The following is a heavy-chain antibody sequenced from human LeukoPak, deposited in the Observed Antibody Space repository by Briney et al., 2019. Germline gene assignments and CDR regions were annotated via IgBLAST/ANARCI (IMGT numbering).Heavy chain of an antibody. CDR1: GFTFSSYG. Sequence: GRSLRLSCAASGFTFSSYGMHWVRQAPGKGLEWVAVISYDGSNKYYADSVKGRFTISRDNSKNTLYLQMNSLKIEDTAVYYCTTDYYYDDLDYWGQGTLVTVSS. J-gene: IGHJ4*02. V-gene: IGHV3-30*03. CDR3: TTDYYYDDLDY. D-gene: IGHD3-22*01. CDR2: ISYDGSNK.